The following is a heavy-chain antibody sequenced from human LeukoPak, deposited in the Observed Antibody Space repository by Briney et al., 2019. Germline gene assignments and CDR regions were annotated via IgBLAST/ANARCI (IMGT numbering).Heavy chain of an antibody. CDR1: GFTFRDYA. J-gene: IGHJ4*02. Sequence: PGGSLRLSCAASGFTFRDYAMAWVRQAPGKGPEWVSTFTAGGNSTYYADSVKGRFTISRDNSKNTLFLQMNSLRAEDTALYYCAKEIAVTGRGRLDYWGQGTLVTVSS. D-gene: IGHD6-13*01. CDR3: AKEIAVTGRGRLDY. CDR2: FTAGGNST. V-gene: IGHV3-23*01.